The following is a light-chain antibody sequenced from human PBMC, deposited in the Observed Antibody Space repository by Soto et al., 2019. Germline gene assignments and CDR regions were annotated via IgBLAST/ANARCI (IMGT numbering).Light chain of an antibody. CDR1: QSVSSSY. Sequence: EIVLTHSPGTLSLSPGEGATLSCRASQSVSSSYIAWYQQRPGQTPSLLIYGASTRATGIPDRFSGSGSGTHFTLTISRLEPGDFAVYYCQHFGGTTFTFGQVTRLEIK. CDR2: GAS. V-gene: IGKV3-20*01. CDR3: QHFGGTTFT. J-gene: IGKJ5*01.